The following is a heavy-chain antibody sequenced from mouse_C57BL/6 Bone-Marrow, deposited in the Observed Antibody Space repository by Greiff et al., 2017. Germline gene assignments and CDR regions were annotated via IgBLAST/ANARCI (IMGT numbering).Heavy chain of an antibody. D-gene: IGHD2-5*01. J-gene: IGHJ1*03. CDR2: IYPSSGYT. CDR1: GYTFTSYW. V-gene: IGHV1-7*01. CDR3: ARSYYSNYVYWYFDV. Sequence: QVQLQQSGAELAKPGASVKLSCKASGYTFTSYWMHWVKQRPGQGLEWIGYIYPSSGYTKYNQKFKDKATLTADKSSSTAYMQLSSLTYEDSAVXYCARSYYSNYVYWYFDVWGTGTTVTVSS.